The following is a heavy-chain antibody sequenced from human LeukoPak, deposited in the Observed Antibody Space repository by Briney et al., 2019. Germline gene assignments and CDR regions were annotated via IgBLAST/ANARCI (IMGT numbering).Heavy chain of an antibody. CDR3: AREGQDSSGYRDYYYGMDV. Sequence: ASVKVSRKASGYTFTSYYMHWVQQAPGQGLEWMGIINPSGGSTSYAQKFQGRVTMTRDTSTSTVYMELSSLRSEDTAVYYCAREGQDSSGYRDYYYGMDVWGQGTTVTVSS. D-gene: IGHD3-22*01. CDR1: GYTFTSYY. CDR2: INPSGGST. J-gene: IGHJ6*02. V-gene: IGHV1-46*01.